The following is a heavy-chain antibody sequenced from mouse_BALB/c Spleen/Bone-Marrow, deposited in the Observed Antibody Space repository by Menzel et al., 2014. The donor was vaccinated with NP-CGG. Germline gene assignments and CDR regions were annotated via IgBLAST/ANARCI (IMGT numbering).Heavy chain of an antibody. CDR2: IDPYDTET. CDR3: AREDYGYAMDY. CDR1: GYTFTSYW. D-gene: IGHD1-1*01. J-gene: IGHJ4*01. V-gene: IGHV1-52*01. Sequence: VKLQESGAELVRPGASVKLSCKASGYTFTSYWMNWIKQRPEQGLEWIGRIDPYDTETHYNQKFRDKAILTPDKSSGTAYMQLSSLTSGDSAVYYCAREDYGYAMDYWGQGTSVTVSS.